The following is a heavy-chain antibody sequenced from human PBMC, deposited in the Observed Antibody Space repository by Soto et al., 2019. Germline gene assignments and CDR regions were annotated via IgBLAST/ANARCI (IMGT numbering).Heavy chain of an antibody. CDR1: GFTFSSYS. Sequence: EVQLVESGGGLVKPGGSLRLSCAASGFTFSSYSMNWVRQAPGKGLEWVSSISSSSSYIYYADSVKGRFTISRDNAKNSLYLQMNSLRAEDTAVYSCARDWWYYYGSVSRRYYYGMDVWGQGTTVTVSS. D-gene: IGHD3-10*01. J-gene: IGHJ6*02. CDR2: ISSSSSYI. CDR3: ARDWWYYYGSVSRRYYYGMDV. V-gene: IGHV3-21*01.